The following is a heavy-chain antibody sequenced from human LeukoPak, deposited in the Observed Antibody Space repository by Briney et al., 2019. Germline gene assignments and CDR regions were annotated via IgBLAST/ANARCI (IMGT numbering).Heavy chain of an antibody. CDR3: ARDHQWLVRANNWFDP. J-gene: IGHJ5*02. CDR1: GYTFTGYY. V-gene: IGHV1-2*02. D-gene: IGHD6-19*01. CDR2: INPNSGGT. Sequence: ASVKVSCKASGYTFTGYYMHWVRQAPGQGLEWMGWINPNSGGTNYAQKFQGRVTMTRDTSISTAYMEPSRLRSDDTAVYYCARDHQWLVRANNWFDPWGQGTLVTVSS.